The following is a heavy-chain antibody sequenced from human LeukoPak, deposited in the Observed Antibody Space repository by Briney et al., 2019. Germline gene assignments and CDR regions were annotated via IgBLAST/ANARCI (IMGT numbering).Heavy chain of an antibody. CDR3: AKDIPIKYSSSHY. V-gene: IGHV3-23*01. CDR2: ITGSGDST. D-gene: IGHD6-6*01. J-gene: IGHJ4*02. CDR1: GFTFSSYA. Sequence: GGSLRLSCAASGFTFSSYAMSWVRRAPGQGLEWVSAITGSGDSTYYADSVKGRFTISRDNSKNTLYLQVNSLRGEDTAVYYCAKDIPIKYSSSHYWGQGTLVTVSS.